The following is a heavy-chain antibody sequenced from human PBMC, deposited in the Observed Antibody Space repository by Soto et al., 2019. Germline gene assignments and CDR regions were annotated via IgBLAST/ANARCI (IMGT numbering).Heavy chain of an antibody. V-gene: IGHV4-39*01. CDR3: ARRRYSSSSGPAFDY. CDR2: IYYSGST. D-gene: IGHD6-6*01. J-gene: IGHJ4*02. CDR1: GGSISSSSYY. Sequence: SETLSLTCTVSGGSISSSSYYWGWIRQPPGKGLEWIGSIYYSGSTYYNPSLKSRVTISVDTSRNQFSLKLSSVTAADTAAYYCARRRYSSSSGPAFDYWGQGTLVTVSS.